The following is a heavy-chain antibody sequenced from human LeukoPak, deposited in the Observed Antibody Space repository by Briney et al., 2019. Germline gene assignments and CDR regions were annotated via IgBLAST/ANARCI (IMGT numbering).Heavy chain of an antibody. CDR3: ARGTKSGYYTGYFDY. D-gene: IGHD3-3*01. Sequence: SVKVSCKASGGTFSSYAISWVRQAPGQGLEWMGRTIPILGIANYAQKFQGRVTITADKSTSTAYMELSSLRSEDTAVYYCARGTKSGYYTGYFDYWGQGTLVTVSS. J-gene: IGHJ4*02. CDR1: GGTFSSYA. CDR2: TIPILGIA. V-gene: IGHV1-69*04.